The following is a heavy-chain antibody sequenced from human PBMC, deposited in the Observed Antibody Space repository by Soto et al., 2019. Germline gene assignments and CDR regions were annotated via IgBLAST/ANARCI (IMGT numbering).Heavy chain of an antibody. Sequence: EVQLVESGGGLVKPGGSLRLSCVASGFSISDYSMSWVRQAPGKGLEWVSSISSSSSYIYYADSLRGRFTISRDNAKNSLFLQMNSLRAEDTAVYYCAREVDTSLGNEASDVWGQGTMVTVS. CDR1: GFSISDYS. D-gene: IGHD5-18*01. V-gene: IGHV3-21*01. CDR2: ISSSSSYI. CDR3: AREVDTSLGNEASDV. J-gene: IGHJ3*01.